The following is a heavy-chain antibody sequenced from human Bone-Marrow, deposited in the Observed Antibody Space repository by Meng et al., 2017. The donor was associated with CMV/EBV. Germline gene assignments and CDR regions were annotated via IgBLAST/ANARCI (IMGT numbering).Heavy chain of an antibody. V-gene: IGHV1-2*02. CDR2: INPNSGGT. CDR3: ARTIVVVPAANEIYYYGMDV. J-gene: IGHJ6*02. D-gene: IGHD2-2*01. CDR1: GYTFTGYY. Sequence: ASVKVSCKASGYTFTGYYMHWVRQAPGQGLEWMGWINPNSGGTNYAQKFQGRVTMTRDTSMSTAYMELSRLRSDDTAVYYCARTIVVVPAANEIYYYGMDVWGQGTTVTVSS.